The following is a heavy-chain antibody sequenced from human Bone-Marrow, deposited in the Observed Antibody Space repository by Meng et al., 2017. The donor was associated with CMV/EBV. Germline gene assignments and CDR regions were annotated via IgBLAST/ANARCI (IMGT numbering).Heavy chain of an antibody. CDR2: INLYGSEK. D-gene: IGHD3-22*01. J-gene: IGHJ4*02. V-gene: IGHV3-7*01. CDR1: GFSFSKHW. Sequence: GESLKISCVASGFSFSKHWMSWVRQAPGKGLEYLANINLYGSEKYYMDSVKGRFTISRDNSKNTLYLQMSGLRAEDTAVYYCAKDYHDSSGYWGYYLDQWGQGTLVTVSS. CDR3: AKDYHDSSGYWGYYLDQ.